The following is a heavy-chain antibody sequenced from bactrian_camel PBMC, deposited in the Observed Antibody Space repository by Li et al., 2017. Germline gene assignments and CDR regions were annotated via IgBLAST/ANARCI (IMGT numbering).Heavy chain of an antibody. CDR2: IASDGNA. Sequence: VQLVESGGGLVQPGGSLRLSRAASGFGFSGYGMSWVRQAPGKGLEWVSTIASDGNAYYADSVKGRFTISRDNAKTTVYLQMNGLKPEDTAMYYCGLDTRSLACGDSWSLSRRFDVSGQGTQVTVS. J-gene: IGHJ4*01. CDR1: GFGFSGYG. D-gene: IGHD6*01. V-gene: IGHV3S10*01.